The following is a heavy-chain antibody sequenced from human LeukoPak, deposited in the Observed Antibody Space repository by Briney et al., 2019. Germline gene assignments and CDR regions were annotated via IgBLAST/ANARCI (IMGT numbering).Heavy chain of an antibody. Sequence: GGSLRLSCAASGFTFSSYGMHWVRQAPGKGLEWVSFIHFDGSTKYSGDSVKGRFTVSRDNSRNTLYLQINSVRPEDTAVYYCAKDQCTRTSCAGYPGYWGQGTLVTVSS. CDR3: AKDQCTRTSCAGYPGY. D-gene: IGHD2-2*01. CDR1: GFTFSSYG. V-gene: IGHV3-30*02. CDR2: IHFDGSTK. J-gene: IGHJ4*02.